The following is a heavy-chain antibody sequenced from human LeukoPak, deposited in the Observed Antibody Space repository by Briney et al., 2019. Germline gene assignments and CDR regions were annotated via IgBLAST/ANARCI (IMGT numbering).Heavy chain of an antibody. CDR1: GYTFTGYY. CDR3: ARDEEVQLERRFDY. Sequence: ASVKVSCKASGYTFTGYYMHWVRQAPGQGLEWMGRINHNSGGTNYAQKFQGRVTMTRDTSISTAYMELSRLRSDDTAVYYCARDEEVQLERRFDYWGQGTLVTVSS. CDR2: INHNSGGT. V-gene: IGHV1-2*06. D-gene: IGHD1-1*01. J-gene: IGHJ4*02.